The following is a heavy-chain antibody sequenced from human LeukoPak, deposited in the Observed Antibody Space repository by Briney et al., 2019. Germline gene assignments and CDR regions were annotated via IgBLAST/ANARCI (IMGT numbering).Heavy chain of an antibody. CDR2: INPNSGVT. CDR1: VYTFTGFH. V-gene: IGHV1-2*02. Sequence: GASVKVSCKASVYTFTGFHLHCVRQAPGQGLEWLGWINPNSGVTKFAQKFEGRVTMTRDMSITTAYMALSGLKSDDTAVYYCARIEFAGSGHWGEGSLVIVSS. CDR3: ARIEFAGSGH. D-gene: IGHD3-3*01. J-gene: IGHJ4*02.